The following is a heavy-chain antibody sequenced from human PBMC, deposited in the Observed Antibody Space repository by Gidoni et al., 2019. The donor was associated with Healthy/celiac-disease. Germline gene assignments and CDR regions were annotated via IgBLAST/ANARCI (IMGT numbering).Heavy chain of an antibody. CDR1: GFTFSSYG. D-gene: IGHD3-10*01. CDR2: ISYDGSNK. J-gene: IGHJ4*02. Sequence: QVQLVESGGGVVQPGRSLRLSCAASGFTFSSYGMHWVRQAPGKGLEWVAFISYDGSNKYYVDSVKGRFTISRDNSKNTLYLQMNSLRAEDTAVYYCAKQRGVTSYFDYWGQGTLVTVSS. V-gene: IGHV3-30*18. CDR3: AKQRGVTSYFDY.